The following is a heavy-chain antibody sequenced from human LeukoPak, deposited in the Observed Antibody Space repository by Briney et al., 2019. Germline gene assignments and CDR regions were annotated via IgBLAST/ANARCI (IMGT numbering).Heavy chain of an antibody. CDR2: ISAYNGNT. D-gene: IGHD3-10*01. CDR1: GYTFTSYG. CDR3: ARDGRQKVRGVTDY. V-gene: IGHV1-18*04. Sequence: ASVTVSCKASGYTFTSYGISWVRQAPGQGLEWMGWISAYNGNTNYAQKLQGRVTMTTDTSTSTAYMELRSLRSDDTAVYYCARDGRQKVRGVTDYCGQGTLVTVSS. J-gene: IGHJ4*02.